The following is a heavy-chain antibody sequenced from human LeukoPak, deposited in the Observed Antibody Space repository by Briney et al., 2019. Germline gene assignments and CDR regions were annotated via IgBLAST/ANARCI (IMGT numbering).Heavy chain of an antibody. V-gene: IGHV4-31*03. D-gene: IGHD3-3*01. CDR1: GGSISSGGYY. J-gene: IGHJ4*02. Sequence: PSETLSLTCTVSGGSISSGGYYWSWIRQHPGKGLEWIGYIYYSGSTYYNPSLKSRVTISVDTSKNQFSLKLSSVTAADTAIYYCARHLEWLLLYYFDYWGQGTLVTVSS. CDR2: IYYSGST. CDR3: ARHLEWLLLYYFDY.